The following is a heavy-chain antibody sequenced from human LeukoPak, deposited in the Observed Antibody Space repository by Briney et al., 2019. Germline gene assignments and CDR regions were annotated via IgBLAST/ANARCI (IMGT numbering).Heavy chain of an antibody. V-gene: IGHV4-38-2*01. Sequence: SETLSLTCAVSGYSISSGYYWGWIRQPPGKGLEWIGSIYHSGSTYYNPSLKSRVTISVDTSKNQLSLKLTSLTAADTAVYYCARPSVAAGAFDIWGQGTMVTVSS. J-gene: IGHJ3*02. CDR1: GYSISSGYY. D-gene: IGHD6-19*01. CDR3: ARPSVAAGAFDI. CDR2: IYHSGST.